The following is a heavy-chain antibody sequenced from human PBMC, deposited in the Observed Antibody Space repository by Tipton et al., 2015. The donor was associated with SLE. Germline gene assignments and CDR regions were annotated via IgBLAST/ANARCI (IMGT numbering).Heavy chain of an antibody. CDR3: ALTVDFFGAFDI. CDR2: IYYSGST. D-gene: IGHD3/OR15-3a*01. CDR1: GGSISSSSYY. J-gene: IGHJ3*02. Sequence: GLVKPSETLSLTCTVSGGSISSSSYYWGWIRQPPGKGLEWIGSIYYSGSTYYNPSLKSRVTISVDTSKNQFSLKLSSVTAADTAVYYCALTVDFFGAFDIWGQGTMVTVSS. V-gene: IGHV4-39*07.